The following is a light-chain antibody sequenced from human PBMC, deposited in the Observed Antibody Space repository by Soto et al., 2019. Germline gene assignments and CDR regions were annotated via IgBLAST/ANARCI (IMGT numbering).Light chain of an antibody. V-gene: IGKV3-20*01. Sequence: ENVLTQSPGTLSLSPGERATLSCRASQSISSSYLAWYQQKPGQTPRLLIYHASNGATGIPDRFSGSGSGTDFTLTISRLEPEDFAVYYCQQYGDSLLTFGGGTKVEIK. CDR2: HAS. CDR1: QSISSSY. J-gene: IGKJ4*01. CDR3: QQYGDSLLT.